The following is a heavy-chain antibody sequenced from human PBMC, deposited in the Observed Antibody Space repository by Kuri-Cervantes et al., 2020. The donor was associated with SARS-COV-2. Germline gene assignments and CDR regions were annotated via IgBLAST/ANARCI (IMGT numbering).Heavy chain of an antibody. CDR3: TGNYDYVWGSYRYDTDY. J-gene: IGHJ4*02. CDR2: MNPNSGNT. D-gene: IGHD3-16*02. Sequence: ASVKVSCKASGYTFTSYGISWVRQATGQGLEWMGWMNPNSGNTGYAQKFQGRVTMTRNTSISTAYMELSSLRSEDTAVYYCTGNYDYVWGSYRYDTDYWGQGTLVTVSS. V-gene: IGHV1-8*02. CDR1: GYTFTSYG.